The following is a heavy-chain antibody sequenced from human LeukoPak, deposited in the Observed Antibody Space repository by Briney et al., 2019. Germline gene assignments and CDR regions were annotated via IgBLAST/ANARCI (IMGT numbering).Heavy chain of an antibody. V-gene: IGHV3-66*01. CDR2: IYSAGST. CDR1: GFTVSSKY. CDR3: ARDCSGSSSDYYYLGY. J-gene: IGHJ4*02. D-gene: IGHD3-22*01. Sequence: SGGSLRLSCVAPGFTVSSKYMSWVRQAPGKGLEWVSVIYSAGSTYYADSVKGRFTISRDNSKNTLYLQMNSLRAEDTAVYYCARDCSGSSSDYYYLGYWGQGTRVTVSS.